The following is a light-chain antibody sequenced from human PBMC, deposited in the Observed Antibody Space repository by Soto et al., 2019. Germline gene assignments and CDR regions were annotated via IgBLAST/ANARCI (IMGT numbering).Light chain of an antibody. CDR1: QSVGRK. J-gene: IGKJ1*01. Sequence: EIEMTQSPATLSVSPGERATLSCRSSQSVGRKLAWYQQKPGQAPRLLIYDASNRAMGVPARFSGSGSGTEFTLTSSSRQAEDVAVSYCKQYDIWPLWTFGQGTKVEI. V-gene: IGKV3-15*01. CDR3: KQYDIWPLWT. CDR2: DAS.